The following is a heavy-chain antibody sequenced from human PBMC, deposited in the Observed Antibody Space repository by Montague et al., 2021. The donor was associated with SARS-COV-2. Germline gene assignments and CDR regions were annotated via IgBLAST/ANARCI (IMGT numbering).Heavy chain of an antibody. D-gene: IGHD6-13*01. J-gene: IGHJ4*02. CDR3: ARIFDSSWPTFDY. Sequence: PALVKPTQTLTLTCTFSGFSLSTSGMCVSWIRRPPGKALEWLALXXWDDDKYYSTSLKTRLTISKDTSKNQVVLTMTNMDPVDTATYYCARIFDSSWPTFDYWGQGTLVTVSS. CDR1: GFSLSTSGMC. CDR2: XXWDDDK. V-gene: IGHV2-70*01.